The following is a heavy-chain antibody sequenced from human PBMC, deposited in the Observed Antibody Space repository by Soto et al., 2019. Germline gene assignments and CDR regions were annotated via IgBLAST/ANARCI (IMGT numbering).Heavy chain of an antibody. CDR3: AREVTVYGMDV. V-gene: IGHV3-48*03. D-gene: IGHD4-17*01. J-gene: IGHJ6*02. CDR1: GFTFSSSA. CDR2: XXSXGXTX. Sequence: GGCLGLSSAASGFTFSSSAMNWVRQAPGKGLXCVSXXXSXGXTXYXXXXVKGRFAISRDNAKNSLCLQMNSLRAQDTAVYYCAREVTVYGMDVWGQGTTVTVSS.